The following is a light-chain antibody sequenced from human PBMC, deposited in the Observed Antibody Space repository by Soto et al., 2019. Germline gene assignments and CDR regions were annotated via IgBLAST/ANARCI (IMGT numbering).Light chain of an antibody. J-gene: IGKJ1*01. CDR1: QNINAW. CDR2: DVS. V-gene: IGKV1-5*01. Sequence: IQMTQAPSTLSASVGDSVTISCRASQNINAWLAWYQQKPGKAPKLLIYDVSTLDSGVPSRFSGSASGTEFTLTISSLQPDDFATYYCQHYNSYSEAFGQGTKVDIK. CDR3: QHYNSYSEA.